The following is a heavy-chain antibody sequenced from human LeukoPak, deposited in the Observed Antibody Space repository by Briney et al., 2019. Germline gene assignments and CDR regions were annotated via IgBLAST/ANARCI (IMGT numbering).Heavy chain of an antibody. J-gene: IGHJ6*04. CDR3: ARERCSGGSCYSPDYYYGMVV. Sequence: ASVKLSCKASGYTFTGYYMHWVRQSPGQGLEWMGWINPNSGGTNYAQKFLGRVSMLRDTPISTAYMELSRLRSDDTAVNYCARERCSGGSCYSPDYYYGMVVGGERPAVSVSS. CDR2: INPNSGGT. D-gene: IGHD2-15*01. CDR1: GYTFTGYY. V-gene: IGHV1-2*02.